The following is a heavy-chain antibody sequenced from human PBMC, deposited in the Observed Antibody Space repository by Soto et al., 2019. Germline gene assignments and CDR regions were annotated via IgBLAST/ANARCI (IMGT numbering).Heavy chain of an antibody. V-gene: IGHV3-23*01. J-gene: IGHJ4*02. CDR3: AKDGVSGSYYFYFDS. D-gene: IGHD1-26*01. CDR2: ISVSGGST. CDR1: GFTFSSYA. Sequence: PGGSLRLSCAASGFTFSSYAMSWVRQAPGKGLEWVSAISVSGGSTYYADSVKGRFTTSRDNSKNTLYLQMNSLRAEDTAVYYCAKDGVSGSYYFYFDSWGQGALVTVS.